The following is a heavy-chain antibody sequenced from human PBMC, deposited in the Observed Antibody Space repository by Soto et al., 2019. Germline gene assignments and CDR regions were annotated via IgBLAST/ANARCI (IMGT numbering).Heavy chain of an antibody. Sequence: SETLSLTCTVSGGSISSGGYYWSWIRQHPGKGLEWIGYIYYSGSTYYNPSLKSRVTISVDTSKNQFSLKLSSVTAADTDVYYCARDARLHRGYSYGGYYYGMDVWGQGTTVTVSS. CDR3: ARDARLHRGYSYGGYYYGMDV. D-gene: IGHD5-18*01. CDR2: IYYSGST. J-gene: IGHJ6*02. CDR1: GGSISSGGYY. V-gene: IGHV4-31*03.